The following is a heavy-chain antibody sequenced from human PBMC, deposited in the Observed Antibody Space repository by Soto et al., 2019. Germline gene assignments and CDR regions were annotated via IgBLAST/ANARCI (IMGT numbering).Heavy chain of an antibody. CDR2: ISAYNGNT. CDR3: ARDLPHYDILTGYYY. CDR1: GYTFTSYG. J-gene: IGHJ3*01. Sequence: GPSVKVSCKASGYTFTSYGISWVRQAPGQGLEWMGWISAYNGNTNYAQKLQGRVTMTTDTSTSTAYMELRSLRSDDTAVYYCARDLPHYDILTGYYYWGQGTMVTVSS. V-gene: IGHV1-18*01. D-gene: IGHD3-9*01.